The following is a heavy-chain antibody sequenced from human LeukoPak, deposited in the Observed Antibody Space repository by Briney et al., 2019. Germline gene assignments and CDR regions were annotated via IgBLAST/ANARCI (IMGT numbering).Heavy chain of an antibody. D-gene: IGHD6-19*01. CDR3: ARGRIAVAGREAFDI. CDR2: IIPILGIA. J-gene: IGHJ3*02. Sequence: PVASVKVSCKASGGTFSSYAMSWVRQAPGQGLEWMGRIIPILGIANYAQKFQGRVTITADKSTSTAYMELSSLRSEDTAVYYCARGRIAVAGREAFDIWGQGKMVTVSS. CDR1: GGTFSSYA. V-gene: IGHV1-69*04.